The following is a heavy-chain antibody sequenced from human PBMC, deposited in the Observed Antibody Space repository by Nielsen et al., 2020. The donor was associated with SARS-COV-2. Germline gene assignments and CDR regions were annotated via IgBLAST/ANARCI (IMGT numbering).Heavy chain of an antibody. CDR3: VRDTGAWDFDY. V-gene: IGHV3-7*01. J-gene: IGHJ4*02. D-gene: IGHD1-26*01. CDR1: GFSLRNYW. Sequence: GGSLRLSCVGAGFSLRNYWMSWVRQAPGKGLEWVATIRRDGGARFYVDSVKGRFTISRDNAKNSLYLQMYSLRAEETAVYYCVRDTGAWDFDYWGQGTLITVSS. CDR2: IRRDGGAR.